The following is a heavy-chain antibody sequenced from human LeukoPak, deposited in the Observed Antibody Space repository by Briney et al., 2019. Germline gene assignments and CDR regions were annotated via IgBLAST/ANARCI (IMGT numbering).Heavy chain of an antibody. J-gene: IGHJ6*03. CDR2: IYDSGST. Sequence: SETLSLTCTVSGASISGSGYYWGWIRQPPGKALEWFGNIYDSGSTYYNASLQSRVTISIDTSKNQFSLRLSSVTAADTAVYYCARGRSTIFGVVNYYYMDVWGKGTTVTVSS. D-gene: IGHD3-3*01. CDR1: GASISGSGYY. V-gene: IGHV4-39*07. CDR3: ARGRSTIFGVVNYYYMDV.